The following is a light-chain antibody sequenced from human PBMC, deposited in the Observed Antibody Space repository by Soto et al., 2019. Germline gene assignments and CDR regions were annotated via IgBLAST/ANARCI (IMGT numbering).Light chain of an antibody. CDR2: AAS. V-gene: IGKV1-17*01. CDR3: QQYNSYSTT. Sequence: EIHMTQSPSSQSPSVGNRVNITCXASQGIRNDLGWYQQKPGKAPKRLIYAASSLQSGVPSRFSGSGSGTEFTLTISSLQPDDFATYYCQQYNSYSTTFGQGTRLEIK. CDR1: QGIRND. J-gene: IGKJ5*01.